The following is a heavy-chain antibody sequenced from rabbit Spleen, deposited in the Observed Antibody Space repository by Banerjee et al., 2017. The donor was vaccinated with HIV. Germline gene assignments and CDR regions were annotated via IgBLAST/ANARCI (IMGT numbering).Heavy chain of an antibody. CDR1: GLDFSVGDV. CDR3: ARDWGL. J-gene: IGHJ4*01. D-gene: IGHD3-1*01. Sequence: QEQLEESGGDLVKPGASLTLTCTASGLDFSVGDVMCWVRQAPGKGLEWIACIATGSGSTYYASWVIGRFTISRSTSLNTVDLSVTSLTDADTATYFCARDWGLWGPGTLVTVS. V-gene: IGHV1S43*01. CDR2: IATGSGST.